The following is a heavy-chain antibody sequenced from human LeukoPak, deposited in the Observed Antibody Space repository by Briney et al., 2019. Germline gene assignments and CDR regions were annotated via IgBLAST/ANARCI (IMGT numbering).Heavy chain of an antibody. V-gene: IGHV4-30-4*07. CDR3: ARDVRDYDYVWGSYRYTPGYFDY. Sequence: KPSETLSLTCAVAGGSISSGGYSWSWIRQPPGKGLEWIVYIYYSGSTYYNPSLKSRVTISVDTSKSQFSLKLSSVTAADTAVYYCARDVRDYDYVWGSYRYTPGYFDYWGQGTLVTVSS. J-gene: IGHJ4*02. CDR2: IYYSGST. D-gene: IGHD3-16*02. CDR1: GGSISSGGYS.